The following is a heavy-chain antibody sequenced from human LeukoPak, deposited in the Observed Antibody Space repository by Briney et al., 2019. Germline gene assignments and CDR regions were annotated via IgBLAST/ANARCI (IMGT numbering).Heavy chain of an antibody. CDR2: ISGSGGKT. D-gene: IGHD3-3*01. CDR3: AKDEYDDFWSGPEY. V-gene: IGHV3-23*01. Sequence: GGSLRLSCVVSGFTFSRCAMTWVRQAPGKGLEWVSAISGSGGKTCYADSVKGRFTISRDNSKNTLYLQMNSLKGEDTAVYYCAKDEYDDFWSGPEYWGRGTLVAVSS. CDR1: GFTFSRCA. J-gene: IGHJ4*02.